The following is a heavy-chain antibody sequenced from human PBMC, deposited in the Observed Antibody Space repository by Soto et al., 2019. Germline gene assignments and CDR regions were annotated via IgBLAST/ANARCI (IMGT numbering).Heavy chain of an antibody. Sequence: ASVKVSCKASGYTFTGQYMHWVRQAPGQGLEWMGWINPNSGDTNYAQKFQGRATMTSDTYIGTAYMALSSLRSNATVIYYFARESSGITLYGMDVWGQGTTVTVSS. CDR2: INPNSGDT. V-gene: IGHV1-2*02. J-gene: IGHJ6*02. D-gene: IGHD1-7*01. CDR3: ARESSGITLYGMDV. CDR1: GYTFTGQY.